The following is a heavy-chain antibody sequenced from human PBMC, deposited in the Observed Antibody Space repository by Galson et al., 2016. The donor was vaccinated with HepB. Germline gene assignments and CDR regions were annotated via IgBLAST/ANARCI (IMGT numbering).Heavy chain of an antibody. CDR1: GYSFTTYY. CDR3: AKEGEVCGCDCYPDY. CDR2: INPAGGSI. Sequence: SVKVSCKASGYSFTTYYMHWVRQAPGQGLEWIGLINPAGGSIRYAQKFEGRVSMTRDTSTTTVYMELSSLRSEDTAVYYCAKEGEVCGCDCYPDYWGQGTLVTVSS. D-gene: IGHD2-21*02. J-gene: IGHJ4*02. V-gene: IGHV1-46*01.